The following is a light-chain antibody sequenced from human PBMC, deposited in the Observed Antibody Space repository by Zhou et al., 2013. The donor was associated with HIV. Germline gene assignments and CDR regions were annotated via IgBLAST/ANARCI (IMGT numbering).Light chain of an antibody. CDR2: QTS. CDR1: QSISSW. V-gene: IGKV1-5*03. CDR3: QQYYSYSYT. J-gene: IGKJ2*01. Sequence: DIQMTQSPSSVSASVGDRVTITCRASQSISSWLAWYQQKPGNAPKLLVYQTSYLESGVPSRFSGSGSGTEFTLTISSLQPDDFATYYCQQYYSYSYTFGQGTKVEIK.